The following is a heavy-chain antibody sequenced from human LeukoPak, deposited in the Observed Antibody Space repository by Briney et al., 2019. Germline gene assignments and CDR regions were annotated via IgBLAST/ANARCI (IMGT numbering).Heavy chain of an antibody. Sequence: PSETLSLTCTVSGGSISSSSYYWGWIRQPPGKGLEWIGSIYYSGSTYYNPSLKSRVTISVDTSKNQFSLKLSSVTAADTAVYYCAGVYDILTTPRVGNYFDYWGQGTLVTVSS. CDR3: AGVYDILTTPRVGNYFDY. J-gene: IGHJ4*02. D-gene: IGHD3-9*01. V-gene: IGHV4-39*07. CDR1: GGSISSSSYY. CDR2: IYYSGST.